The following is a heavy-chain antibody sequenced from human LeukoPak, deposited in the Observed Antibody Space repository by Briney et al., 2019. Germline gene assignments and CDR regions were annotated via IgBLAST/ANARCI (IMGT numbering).Heavy chain of an antibody. CDR1: GGSISSGGYY. Sequence: PSETLSLTCTVSGGSISSGGYYWSWIRQPPGKGLEWIGYIYHSGSTYYNPSLKSRVTISVDRSKNQFSLKLSSVTAADTAVYYCASSPDGMDNVVVVAATQDAFDIWGQGTMVTVSS. V-gene: IGHV4-30-2*01. J-gene: IGHJ3*02. CDR3: ASSPDGMDNVVVVAATQDAFDI. CDR2: IYHSGST. D-gene: IGHD2-15*01.